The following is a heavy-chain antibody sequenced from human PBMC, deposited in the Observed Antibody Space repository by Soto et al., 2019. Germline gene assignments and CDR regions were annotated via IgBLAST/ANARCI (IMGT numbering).Heavy chain of an antibody. CDR2: ISWNSGSI. J-gene: IGHJ6*03. CDR3: AKEGVTMVRGESRASGYYYMDV. D-gene: IGHD3-10*01. V-gene: IGHV3-9*01. Sequence: GGSLRLSCAASGFTFDDYAMHWVRQAPGKGLEWVSGISWNSGSIGYADSVKGRFTISRDNAKNSLYLQMNSLRAEDTALYYCAKEGVTMVRGESRASGYYYMDVWGKGTTVTVSS. CDR1: GFTFDDYA.